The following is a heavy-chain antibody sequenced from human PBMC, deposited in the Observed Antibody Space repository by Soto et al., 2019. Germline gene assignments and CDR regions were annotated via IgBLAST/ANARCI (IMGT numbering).Heavy chain of an antibody. V-gene: IGHV1-46*01. CDR1: GYTFTSYY. D-gene: IGHD2-15*01. CDR2: IDPSGGGT. Sequence: QVQLVQSGAEVKKPGASVKVSCKASGYTFTSYYMHWVRQAPGQGLEWMGIIDPSGGGTSYAQKFQGSITRTRDTSTRTVYMELSTLRSEDTAVYYCARDRVDCSGGNCWRSVEDTWGQGTLVTVSS. CDR3: ARDRVDCSGGNCWRSVEDT. J-gene: IGHJ5*02.